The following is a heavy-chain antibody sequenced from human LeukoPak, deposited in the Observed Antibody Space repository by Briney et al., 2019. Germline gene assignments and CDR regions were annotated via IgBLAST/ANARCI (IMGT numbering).Heavy chain of an antibody. V-gene: IGHV4-30-4*07. D-gene: IGHD3-16*02. CDR3: ARSGYDYVWGSYRYYYYFDY. CDR1: GGSISSDDSS. CDR2: LYYSGIT. J-gene: IGHJ4*02. Sequence: SETLSLTCTVSGGSISSDDSSWSWIRQPPGKGLEWIGYLYYSGITFYNPSLRSRVTISPDMSRNQFSLKLTSVTAADTAVYYCARSGYDYVWGSYRYYYYFDYWGQGTLVTVSS.